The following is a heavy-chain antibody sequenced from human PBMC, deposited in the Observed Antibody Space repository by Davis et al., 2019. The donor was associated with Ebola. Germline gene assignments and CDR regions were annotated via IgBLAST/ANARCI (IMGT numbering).Heavy chain of an antibody. V-gene: IGHV1-46*01. CDR2: INPSGGST. CDR3: ARRLYCGGGSCYEYYYGMDV. CDR1: GYTFTNNY. Sequence: ASVKVSCKASGYTFTNNYLHWVRQAPGQGPEWMGIINPSGGSTNYAQKFQGRVTMTRDTSTSTVYMELSSLRSEDTAVYYCARRLYCGGGSCYEYYYGMDVWGQGTTVTVSS. D-gene: IGHD2-15*01. J-gene: IGHJ6*02.